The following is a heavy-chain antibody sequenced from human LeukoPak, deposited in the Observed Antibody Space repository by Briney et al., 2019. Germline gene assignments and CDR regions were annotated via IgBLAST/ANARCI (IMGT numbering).Heavy chain of an antibody. CDR1: AFTFSNYW. D-gene: IGHD4-23*01. Sequence: GGSLRLSCAASAFTFSNYWMSWVRQAPGKGLEWVANIKEDGSEINYVDSVKGRFTISRDNAKNSLYLQMNSLTVDDAAVYYCARDRGYSSFDYWGQGTLVTVSS. CDR3: ARDRGYSSFDY. CDR2: IKEDGSEI. V-gene: IGHV3-7*01. J-gene: IGHJ4*02.